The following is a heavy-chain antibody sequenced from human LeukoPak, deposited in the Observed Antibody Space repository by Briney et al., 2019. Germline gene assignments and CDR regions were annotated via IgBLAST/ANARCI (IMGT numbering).Heavy chain of an antibody. CDR3: ARGLTVLRFLEWLVFGY. V-gene: IGHV1-2*02. Sequence: ASVKVSRKASGDTFTDYYMHWLRQAPGQGLEWMGWISLSSGGTYYTQKFQDRVTMTRDTSLSTAYMELSRLRSDDTAVYYCARGLTVLRFLEWLVFGYWGQGTLVTVSS. CDR1: GDTFTDYY. D-gene: IGHD3-3*01. J-gene: IGHJ4*02. CDR2: ISLSSGGT.